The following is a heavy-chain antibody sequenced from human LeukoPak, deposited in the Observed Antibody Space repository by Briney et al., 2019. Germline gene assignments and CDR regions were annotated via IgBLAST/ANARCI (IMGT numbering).Heavy chain of an antibody. J-gene: IGHJ3*02. V-gene: IGHV4-30-4*08. D-gene: IGHD3-10*01. CDR3: ARADQGDDAFDI. CDR1: GGSISSGDYY. Sequence: SETLSLTCTVSGGSISSGDYYWSWIRQPPGKGLEWIGYIYYSGSTYYNPSLKSRVTISVDTSKNQFSLKLSSVTAADTAVYYCARADQGDDAFDIWGQGTMVTVSS. CDR2: IYYSGST.